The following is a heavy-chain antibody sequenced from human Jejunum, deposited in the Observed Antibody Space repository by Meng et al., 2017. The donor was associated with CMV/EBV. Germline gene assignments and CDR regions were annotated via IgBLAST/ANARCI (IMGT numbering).Heavy chain of an antibody. D-gene: IGHD6-13*01. Sequence: SSCSSSYYCGWIRQPPGKALEWIGSIYYSCSTYYNPSLKSRVTISVDTSKNQFSLKLRPVTAPDMAVYYCSRLGYSSSSYPCWFDPWGQGTLVTVSS. CDR3: SRLGYSSSSYPCWFDP. CDR1: SSCSSSYY. V-gene: IGHV4-39*01. CDR2: IYYSCST. J-gene: IGHJ5*02.